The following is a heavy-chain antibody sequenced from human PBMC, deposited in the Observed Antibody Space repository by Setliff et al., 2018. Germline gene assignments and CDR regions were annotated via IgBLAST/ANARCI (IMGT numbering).Heavy chain of an antibody. CDR2: IIPVLDIT. CDR1: VGTLNSYS. D-gene: IGHD3-22*01. Sequence: GASVTVSCKASVGTLNSYSFSCVRQAPGQGLEWMGRIIPVLDITRYSQKFQGRVTITADKSTGIIYMELTSLRSYDTAVYYCARHPPANNYFDIGALDSWGQGTLVTVSS. CDR3: ARHPPANNYFDIGALDS. V-gene: IGHV1-69*02. J-gene: IGHJ4*02.